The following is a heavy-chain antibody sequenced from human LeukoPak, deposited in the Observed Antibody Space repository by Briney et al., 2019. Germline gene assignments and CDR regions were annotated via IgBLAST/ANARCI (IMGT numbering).Heavy chain of an antibody. CDR3: ARGVVTGENWFDP. CDR1: GGSIRSYY. Sequence: SETLSLTCTVSGGSIRSYYWSWIRQSPGKGLQWIGYIYYSGSTNYNPSLESRVTISVDTSKNQFSLKLSSVTAADTAVYYCARGVVTGENWFDPWGQGTLVTVSS. D-gene: IGHD3-3*01. CDR2: IYYSGST. J-gene: IGHJ5*02. V-gene: IGHV4-59*08.